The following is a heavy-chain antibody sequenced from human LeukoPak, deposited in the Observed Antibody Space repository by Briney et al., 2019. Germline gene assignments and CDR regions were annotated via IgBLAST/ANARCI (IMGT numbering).Heavy chain of an antibody. CDR1: VGSISGFY. CDR2: MYYSGTT. V-gene: IGHV4-59*12. D-gene: IGHD3-3*01. CDR3: SRRNDFWSARPDAFDI. Sequence: SETLSLTCSVSVGSISGFYWSWIRQPPGKGLEWIGYMYYSGTTDYNPSLKSRVIISADTSKNQFSLKLSSLTAADTAVYYCSRRNDFWSARPDAFDIWGQGTMVTVSS. J-gene: IGHJ3*02.